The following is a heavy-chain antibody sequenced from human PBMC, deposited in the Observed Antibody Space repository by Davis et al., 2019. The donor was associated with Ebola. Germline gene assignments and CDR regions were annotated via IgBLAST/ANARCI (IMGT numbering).Heavy chain of an antibody. D-gene: IGHD1-26*01. V-gene: IGHV1-8*01. J-gene: IGHJ6*03. CDR2: MNPNSGNT. CDR3: ARVSKGGSYYYYYMDV. CDR1: GYTFTSYD. Sequence: ASVKVSCKASGYTFTSYDINWVRQATGQGLEWMGWMNPNSGNTGYAQKFQGRVTMSRNTSISTAYMELSSLRSDDTAVYYCARVSKGGSYYYYYMDVWGKGTTVTVSS.